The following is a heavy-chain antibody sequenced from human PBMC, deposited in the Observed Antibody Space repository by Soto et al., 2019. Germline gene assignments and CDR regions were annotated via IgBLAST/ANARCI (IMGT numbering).Heavy chain of an antibody. CDR3: ARGEYGSGSYLYFDY. D-gene: IGHD3-10*01. Sequence: QVQLVQSGAEVKKPGSSVKVSCKASGGTFSSYTISWVRQAPGQGLEWMGRIIPILGIANYAQKFQGRVTITADKSTSTAYMELSSLRSEDTGVYYCARGEYGSGSYLYFDYLGQGSLVTVSS. CDR2: IIPILGIA. J-gene: IGHJ4*02. V-gene: IGHV1-69*02. CDR1: GGTFSSYT.